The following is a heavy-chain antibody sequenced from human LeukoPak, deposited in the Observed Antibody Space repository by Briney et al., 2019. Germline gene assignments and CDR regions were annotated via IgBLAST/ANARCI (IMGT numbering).Heavy chain of an antibody. J-gene: IGHJ5*02. CDR1: GGSFSGYY. CDR2: INHSGST. D-gene: IGHD3-22*01. Sequence: SETLSLTCAVYGGSFSGYYWSWIRQPPGKGLEWIGEINHSGSTNYNPSLKSRVTISVDTSKNQFSLKLSSVTAADTAVYYCASRPTPYSYYYDSSGYYGFDPWGQGTLVTVSS. CDR3: ASRPTPYSYYYDSSGYYGFDP. V-gene: IGHV4-34*01.